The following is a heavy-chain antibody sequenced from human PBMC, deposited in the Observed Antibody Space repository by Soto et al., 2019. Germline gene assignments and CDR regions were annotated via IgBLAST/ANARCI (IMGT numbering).Heavy chain of an antibody. CDR3: ARDPHVTTVIHDNYFDY. Sequence: GGSLRLSCAASGFTFSSYSMNWVRQAPGKGLEWVSSISSSSSYIYYADSVKGRFTISRDNAKNSLYLQMNSLRAEDTAVYYCARDPHVTTVIHDNYFDYWGQGTLVTVSS. D-gene: IGHD4-17*01. CDR2: ISSSSSYI. CDR1: GFTFSSYS. J-gene: IGHJ4*02. V-gene: IGHV3-21*01.